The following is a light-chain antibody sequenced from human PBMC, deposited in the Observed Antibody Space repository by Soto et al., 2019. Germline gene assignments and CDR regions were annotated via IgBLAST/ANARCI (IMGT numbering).Light chain of an antibody. CDR1: QSVLYSSNNKNY. CDR2: WAS. Sequence: DIVMTQSPNSLAVSLGESATINCKSSQSVLYSSNNKNYLAWYQQKTGQPPKLLIYWASTRESGVPDRFSGSGSGTDFALSISRMQAADVAVDYCHKFYSVQFTLGPGTEVDIK. J-gene: IGKJ3*01. V-gene: IGKV4-1*01. CDR3: HKFYSVQFT.